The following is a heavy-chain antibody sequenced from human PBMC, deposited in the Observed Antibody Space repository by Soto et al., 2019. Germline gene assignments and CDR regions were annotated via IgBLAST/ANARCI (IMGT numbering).Heavy chain of an antibody. CDR1: GFTFSSYS. J-gene: IGHJ6*02. Sequence: KPGGSLRLSCAASGFTFSSYSMNWVRQAPGKGLEWVSSISSSSSYIYYADSVKGRFTISRDNAKNSLYLQMNSLRAEDTAVYYCARVQRPDIVLMVYAKVHGMDVWGQGTTVTVSS. CDR3: ARVQRPDIVLMVYAKVHGMDV. V-gene: IGHV3-21*01. CDR2: ISSSSSYI. D-gene: IGHD2-8*01.